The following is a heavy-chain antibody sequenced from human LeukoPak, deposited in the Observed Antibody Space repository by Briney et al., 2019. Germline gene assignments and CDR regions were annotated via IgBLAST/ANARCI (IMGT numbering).Heavy chain of an antibody. CDR2: TSYDASNK. Sequence: TGRSLRLSCAASGFTFSSYAMHWVRQAPGKGLEWVTITSYDASNKYHADSVKGRFTISRDNSKNTLYLQLDSLRPEDTAVYYCAKSRLVAVVAAYMHVWGKGTTVTVSS. D-gene: IGHD2-15*01. CDR3: AKSRLVAVVAAYMHV. J-gene: IGHJ6*04. V-gene: IGHV3-30*18. CDR1: GFTFSSYA.